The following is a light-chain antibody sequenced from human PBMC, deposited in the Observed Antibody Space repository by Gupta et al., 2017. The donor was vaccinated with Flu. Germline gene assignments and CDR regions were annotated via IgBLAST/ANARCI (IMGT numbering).Light chain of an antibody. CDR2: YDD. J-gene: IGLJ1*01. CDR1: SSNIGNNA. Sequence: QSVLTQPPSVPEAPRQTVTISCSGSSSNIGNNAVNWYQQFPGKAPKLLIYYDDLLPSGVSDRFSGSKSGTSASLAISGLQSEDEADYYCATWDDSLNVYVFGTGTKVTVL. CDR3: ATWDDSLNVYV. V-gene: IGLV1-36*01.